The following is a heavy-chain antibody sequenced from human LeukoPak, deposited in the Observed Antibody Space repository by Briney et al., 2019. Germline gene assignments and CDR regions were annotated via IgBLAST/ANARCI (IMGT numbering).Heavy chain of an antibody. Sequence: GGSLRLSCAASGFTFSGYNMNWVRQAPGKGLEWVSYISSSSSSIYTADALKGRFTISRDNAKNSLYLQMNSLRDEDTAVYYCARMSGDVFDYWGQGTLVTVSS. V-gene: IGHV3-48*02. J-gene: IGHJ4*02. CDR2: ISSSSSSI. D-gene: IGHD4-17*01. CDR1: GFTFSGYN. CDR3: ARMSGDVFDY.